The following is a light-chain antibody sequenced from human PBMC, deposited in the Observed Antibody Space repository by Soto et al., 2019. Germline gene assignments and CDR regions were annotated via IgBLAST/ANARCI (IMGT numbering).Light chain of an antibody. CDR1: QSLLHSNGYNY. CDR2: VGS. CDR3: MQALHPPAVT. V-gene: IGKV2-28*01. Sequence: DIVMTQSPLSLPVTPGEPASISCRSSQSLLHSNGYNYLDWYLQKPGQSPQLLIFVGSNRSFGVPERFSGSGSCTDFTLKISRGEAEDVGVYYCMQALHPPAVTFGQGTRREIK. J-gene: IGKJ5*01.